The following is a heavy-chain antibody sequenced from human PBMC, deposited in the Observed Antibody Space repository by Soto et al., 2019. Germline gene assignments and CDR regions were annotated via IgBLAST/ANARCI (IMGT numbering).Heavy chain of an antibody. D-gene: IGHD4-17*01. CDR3: ANVSPETKSRGY. CDR2: ISGSGGST. CDR1: GFTFSSYA. V-gene: IGHV3-23*01. Sequence: GGSLRISCAASGFTFSSYAMSWVRQAPGKGLEWVSAISGSGGSTYYADSVKGRFTISRDNSKNTLYLQMNSLRAEDTAVYYCANVSPETKSRGYWGQGTLVTVSS. J-gene: IGHJ4*02.